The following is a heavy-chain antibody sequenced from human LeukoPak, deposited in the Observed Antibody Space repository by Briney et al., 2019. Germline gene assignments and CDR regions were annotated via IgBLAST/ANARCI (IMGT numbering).Heavy chain of an antibody. CDR1: GGSISSYY. J-gene: IGHJ4*02. V-gene: IGHV3-48*03. CDR3: ARTSYGDYAASVDY. D-gene: IGHD4-17*01. Sequence: LSLTCTVSGGSISSYYWSWIRQPPGKGLEWVSHISGSGTTIYYADSVRGRFTIPRDNAKNSLSLQMSSLRAEDTALYYCARTSYGDYAASVDYWGQGTLVTVSS. CDR2: ISGSGTTI.